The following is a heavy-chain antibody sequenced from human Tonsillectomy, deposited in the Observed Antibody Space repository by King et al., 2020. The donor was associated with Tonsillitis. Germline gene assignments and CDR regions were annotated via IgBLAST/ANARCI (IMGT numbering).Heavy chain of an antibody. V-gene: IGHV4-59*01. CDR3: ARVVYGDYPYNWFDP. CDR2: AYYSKTN. D-gene: IGHD4-17*01. Sequence: VQLQESGPGLVKPSETLSLTCTVSGGSISNIYWSWLRKPPGKGLEWIGSAYYSKTNKYNPSLKSRVTMSVDPSKKQFSLKLSSVTAADSAVYYCARVVYGDYPYNWFDPWGQGTLVTVSS. J-gene: IGHJ5*02. CDR1: GGSISNIY.